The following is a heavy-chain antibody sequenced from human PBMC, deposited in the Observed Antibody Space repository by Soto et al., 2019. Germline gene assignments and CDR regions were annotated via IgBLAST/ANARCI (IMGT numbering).Heavy chain of an antibody. CDR1: GGSISSGGYY. V-gene: IGHV4-31*03. D-gene: IGHD6-13*01. CDR3: ARDRSSGWYSPGGMDV. CDR2: IYYSGST. J-gene: IGHJ6*02. Sequence: SETLSLTCTVSGGSISSGGYYWSWIRQHPGKGLEWIGYIYYSGSTYYNPSLKSRVTISVDTSKNQFSLKLSSVTAADTAVYYCARDRSSGWYSPGGMDVWGQGTTVTVSS.